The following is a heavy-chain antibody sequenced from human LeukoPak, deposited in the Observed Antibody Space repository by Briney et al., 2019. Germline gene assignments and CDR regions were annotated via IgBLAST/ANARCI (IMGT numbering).Heavy chain of an antibody. CDR3: AREATAAAGNQNWFDP. CDR2: IYTSGST. V-gene: IGHV4-4*07. D-gene: IGHD6-13*01. Sequence: PSETLSLTCTVSGGSISSYYWSWIRQPAGKGLEWIGRIYTSGSTNYNPSLKSRVTMSVDTSKNQFSLKLSSVTATDTAVYYCAREATAAAGNQNWFDPWGQGTLVTVSS. CDR1: GGSISSYY. J-gene: IGHJ5*02.